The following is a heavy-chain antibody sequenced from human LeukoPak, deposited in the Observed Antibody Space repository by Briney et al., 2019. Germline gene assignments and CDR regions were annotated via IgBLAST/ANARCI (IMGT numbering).Heavy chain of an antibody. CDR3: ARDADRLYYDYMDV. J-gene: IGHJ6*03. CDR2: ISIYNGNT. CDR1: GYTFTSYG. Sequence: ASVKVSCKASGYTFTSYGINWVRQAPGQGLEWKGWISIYNGNTNYAQKFQGRVTMTTDTSTSTAYMELRSLRSDDTAVYYCARDADRLYYDYMDVWGKGTTVTVSS. V-gene: IGHV1-18*01.